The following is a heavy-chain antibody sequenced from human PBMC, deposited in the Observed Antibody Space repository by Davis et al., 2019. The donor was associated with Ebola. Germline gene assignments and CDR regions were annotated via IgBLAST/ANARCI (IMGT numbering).Heavy chain of an antibody. CDR1: GGSFSGYY. CDR2: INHSGST. Sequence: MPSETLSLTCAVYGGSFSGYYWSWIRQPPGKGLEWIGEINHSGSTNYNPSLKSRVIISVDTSKNQFSLKLSSVTAADTAVYYCARASRYSSSSGYYYYGMDVWGQGTTVTVSS. CDR3: ARASRYSSSSGYYYYGMDV. J-gene: IGHJ6*02. V-gene: IGHV4-34*01. D-gene: IGHD6-6*01.